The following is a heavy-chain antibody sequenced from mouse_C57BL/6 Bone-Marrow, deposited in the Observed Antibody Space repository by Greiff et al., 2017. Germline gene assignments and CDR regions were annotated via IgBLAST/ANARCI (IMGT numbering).Heavy chain of an antibody. J-gene: IGHJ1*03. V-gene: IGHV1-64*01. CDR1: GYTFTSYW. CDR3: ARSGYYGSSYWYFDV. Sequence: QVQLQQPGAELVKPGASVKLSCKASGYTFTSYWMHWVKQRPGQGLEWIGMIHPNSGSTNYNEKFKSKATLTVDKSSSTAYMQLSSLTSEDSAVYYGARSGYYGSSYWYFDVWGTGTTVTVSS. CDR2: IHPNSGST. D-gene: IGHD1-1*01.